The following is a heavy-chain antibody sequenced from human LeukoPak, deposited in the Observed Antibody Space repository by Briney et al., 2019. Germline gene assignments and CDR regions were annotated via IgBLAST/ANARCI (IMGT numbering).Heavy chain of an antibody. D-gene: IGHD6-19*01. CDR3: ARQDGSAYYYFDY. CDR2: IYPGNSDI. CDR1: GYIFTIYW. V-gene: IGHV5-51*01. J-gene: IGHJ4*02. Sequence: GESLKISCKGSGYIFTIYWIGWVRQMPGKGLERMAIIYPGNSDIRYGPSFRGQVTISADKSINTAYLQWSSLKASDTAIYYCARQDGSAYYYFDYWGQGTLVTVSS.